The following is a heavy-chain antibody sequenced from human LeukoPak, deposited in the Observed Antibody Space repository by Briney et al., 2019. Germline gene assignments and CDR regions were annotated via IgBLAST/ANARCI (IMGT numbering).Heavy chain of an antibody. J-gene: IGHJ1*01. V-gene: IGHV3-21*01. CDR3: AGEAAVAAAFQH. D-gene: IGHD6-19*01. Sequence: GGSLRLFCAASGFTFSSSSMNWVRQAPGKGLEWVSSISSSSSYIYYADSVKGRFTISRDNAKNSLYLQMNSLRAEDTAVYYCAGEAAVAAAFQHWGQGTLVTVSS. CDR1: GFTFSSSS. CDR2: ISSSSSYI.